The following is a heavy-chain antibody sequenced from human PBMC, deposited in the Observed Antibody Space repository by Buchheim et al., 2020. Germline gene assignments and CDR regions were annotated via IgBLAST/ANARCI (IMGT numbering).Heavy chain of an antibody. CDR2: ISFGGST. V-gene: IGHV4-39*07. Sequence: QLQLQESGPGLVKPSETLSLTCTVSGGSISSYDYYWGWIRQPPGKGLEWIATISFGGSTSYNPSLKSRVTLSIDTTKNQFSLKLSSVTAADTAVYYCTRRRDGSYSDYWGQGTL. CDR1: GGSISSYDYY. CDR3: TRRRDGSYSDY. D-gene: IGHD3-10*01. J-gene: IGHJ4*02.